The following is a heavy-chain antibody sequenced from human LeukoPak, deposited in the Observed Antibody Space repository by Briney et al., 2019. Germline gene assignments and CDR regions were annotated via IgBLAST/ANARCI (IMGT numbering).Heavy chain of an antibody. CDR1: GYTFTSYG. CDR2: ISAYSGNT. Sequence: ASVKVSCKASGYTFTSYGISWVRQAPGQGLEWMGWISAYSGNTNYAQKLQGRVTMTTDTSTSTAYVELRSLRSDDTAVYYCARDGLIHEAPHYWGQGTLVTVSS. V-gene: IGHV1-18*01. CDR3: ARDGLIHEAPHY. J-gene: IGHJ4*02. D-gene: IGHD5-18*01.